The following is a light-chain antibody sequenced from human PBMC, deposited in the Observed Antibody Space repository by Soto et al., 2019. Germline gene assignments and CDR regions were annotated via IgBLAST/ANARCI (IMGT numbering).Light chain of an antibody. V-gene: IGKV1-5*01. CDR2: DAS. CDR3: QQYNSRT. J-gene: IGKJ1*01. CDR1: QSISSW. Sequence: DIQMTQSPSTLSASVGDRVTITCRASQSISSWLAWYQQKPGKVPKLLIYDASSLESGVPSRFSGSGSGTEFTLTISSLQPDDFATYYCQQYNSRTFGQGTKVDIK.